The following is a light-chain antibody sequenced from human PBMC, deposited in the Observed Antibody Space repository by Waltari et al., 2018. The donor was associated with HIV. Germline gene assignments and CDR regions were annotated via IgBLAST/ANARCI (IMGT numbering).Light chain of an antibody. V-gene: IGKV4-1*01. CDR2: WAS. CDR1: QSLLYSSNNKNF. J-gene: IGKJ3*01. CDR3: QQRSNWPFT. Sequence: DIVMTQSPDSLAVSLGERATINCKSSQSLLYSSNNKNFLAWSQQKPRQPPKLLIYWASIRESGVPDRFSAGGSGTDFTLTINSLQAEDFAVYYCQQRSNWPFTFGPGTKVDIK.